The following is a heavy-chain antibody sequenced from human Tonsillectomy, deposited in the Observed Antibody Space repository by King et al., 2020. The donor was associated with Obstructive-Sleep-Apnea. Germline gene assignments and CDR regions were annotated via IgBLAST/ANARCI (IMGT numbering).Heavy chain of an antibody. CDR1: GFTFTNAW. D-gene: IGHD3-10*01. V-gene: IGHV3-15*01. CDR2: IKSKIDGGTT. J-gene: IGHJ4*02. CDR3: TTVLRFGELLVDY. Sequence: QLVQSGGGLVKPGGSLRLSCAASGFTFTNAWMSWVRQAPGKGLEWVGRIKSKIDGGTTDYAAPVKGRFTISRDDSKNTLYLQMNSLKTEDTAVYYCTTVLRFGELLVDYWGQGTLVTVSS.